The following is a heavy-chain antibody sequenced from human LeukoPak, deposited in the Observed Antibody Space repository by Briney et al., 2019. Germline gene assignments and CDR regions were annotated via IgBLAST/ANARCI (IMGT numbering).Heavy chain of an antibody. CDR1: GGTFSSYA. Sequence: GASVKVSCKASGGTFSSYAISWVRQAPGQGLEWMGRIIPIFGIANYAQKFQGRVTITADKSTSTVYMELSSLRSEDTAVYYCARDTQAAARAYYYYYGMDVWGQGTTVTVSS. D-gene: IGHD6-13*01. V-gene: IGHV1-69*04. J-gene: IGHJ6*02. CDR2: IIPIFGIA. CDR3: ARDTQAAARAYYYYYGMDV.